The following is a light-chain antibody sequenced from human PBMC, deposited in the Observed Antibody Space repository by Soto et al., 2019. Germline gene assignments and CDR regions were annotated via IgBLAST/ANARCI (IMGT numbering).Light chain of an antibody. Sequence: QSVLTQPPSASGSPGQSVTISCTGTSTDIGGYNFVSWYQQHPGKAPKLIISEVNKRPSGVPDRFSGSKSANTASLTVSGLQAEAEADYYCSSYAGRNTWVFGVGTQLTVL. CDR3: SSYAGRNTWV. V-gene: IGLV2-8*01. CDR2: EVN. CDR1: STDIGGYNF. J-gene: IGLJ3*02.